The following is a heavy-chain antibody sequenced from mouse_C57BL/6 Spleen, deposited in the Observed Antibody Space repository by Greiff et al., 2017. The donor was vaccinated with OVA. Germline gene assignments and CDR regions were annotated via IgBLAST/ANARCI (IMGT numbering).Heavy chain of an antibody. CDR1: GFTFSSYG. Sequence: EVHLVESGGDLVKPGGSLKLSCAASGFTFSSYGMSWVRQTPDKRLEWVATISSGGSYTYSPDSVKGRFTISRDNAKNTLYLQRSSLKSEDTAMYDGARHRGYDGVGYYCDYWGQGTTLTVSS. D-gene: IGHD2-2*01. CDR2: ISSGGSYT. V-gene: IGHV5-6*01. J-gene: IGHJ2*01. CDR3: ARHRGYDGVGYYCDY.